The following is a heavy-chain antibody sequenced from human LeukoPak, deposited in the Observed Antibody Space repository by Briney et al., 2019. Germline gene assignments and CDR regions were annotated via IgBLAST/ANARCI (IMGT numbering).Heavy chain of an antibody. V-gene: IGHV1-8*01. Sequence: ASVKVSCKASGYTFNSYDINWVRQATGQGLEWMGWMNPNSGNTGYVQKFQGRVTMTRNTSISTAYMELSSLRSEDTAVYYCARDRSIAARPAPGWFDPWGQGTLVTVSS. J-gene: IGHJ5*02. D-gene: IGHD6-6*01. CDR1: GYTFNSYD. CDR2: MNPNSGNT. CDR3: ARDRSIAARPAPGWFDP.